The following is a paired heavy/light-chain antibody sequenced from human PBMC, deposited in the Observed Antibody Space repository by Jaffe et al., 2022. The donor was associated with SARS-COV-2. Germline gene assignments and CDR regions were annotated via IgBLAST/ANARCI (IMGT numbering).Heavy chain of an antibody. CDR3: ARGGGSYFDVPYYFDY. CDR2: IYDSGST. J-gene: IGHJ4*02. Sequence: QVQLQESGPGLVKPSQTLSLTCTVSGGSISRSSFYWTWIRQHPGKGLEWIGYIYDSGSTSYNASLESRVTISVDTSKNQFSLKVSSVTAADTAVYYCARGGGSYFDVPYYFDYWGQGTLVTVSS. D-gene: IGHD1-26*01. CDR1: GGSISRSSFY. V-gene: IGHV4-31*03.
Light chain of an antibody. CDR1: QSLLHSNGYNY. J-gene: IGKJ4*01. CDR2: LGS. Sequence: DIVMTQSPLSLPVTPGEPASISCRSSQSLLHSNGYNYLDWYLQKPGQSPQVLIYLGSNRASGVPDRFSGSGSGTDFTLKISRVEAEDVGVYYCMQALQTPLTFGGGTKVEIK. CDR3: MQALQTPLT. V-gene: IGKV2-28*01.